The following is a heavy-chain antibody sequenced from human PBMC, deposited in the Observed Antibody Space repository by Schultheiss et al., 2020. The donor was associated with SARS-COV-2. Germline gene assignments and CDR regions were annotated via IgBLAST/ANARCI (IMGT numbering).Heavy chain of an antibody. J-gene: IGHJ4*02. V-gene: IGHV3-21*01. CDR3: ARDCSGGSCYSMNFDY. D-gene: IGHD2-15*01. CDR2: ISSSSSYI. Sequence: GGSLRLSCAASGFTFSSYSMNWVRQAPGKGLEWVSSISSSSSYIYYADSVKGRFTISRDNAKNSLYLQMNSLRAEDTAVYYCARDCSGGSCYSMNFDYWGQGTLVTVSS. CDR1: GFTFSSYS.